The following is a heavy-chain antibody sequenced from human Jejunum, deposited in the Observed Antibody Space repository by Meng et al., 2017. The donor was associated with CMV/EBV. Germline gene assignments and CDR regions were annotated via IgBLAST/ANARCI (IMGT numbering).Heavy chain of an antibody. Sequence: MTWVRQAPGKGLEWVSLIYSGGNTYYADSVKGRFTISRDNSKNTLYLQMNSLRAEDTAIYYCARQTPYYDFWSGNQNYYYYGMDVWGQGTTVTVSS. CDR3: ARQTPYYDFWSGNQNYYYYGMDV. D-gene: IGHD3-3*01. CDR2: IYSGGNT. J-gene: IGHJ6*02. V-gene: IGHV3-66*02.